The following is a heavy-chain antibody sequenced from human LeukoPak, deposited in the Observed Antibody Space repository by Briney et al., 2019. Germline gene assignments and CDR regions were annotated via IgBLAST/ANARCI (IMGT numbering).Heavy chain of an antibody. J-gene: IGHJ4*02. Sequence: GGSLRLSCAASGFMFRTYTMSWVRQAPGKGLEWVSSISSSSSHVYYKDSLKGRFTISRDNAKNSLFLQMNSLRAEDTAVYYCAREHDFWTGYYTDYWGQGTLVTVSS. CDR3: AREHDFWTGYYTDY. D-gene: IGHD3/OR15-3a*01. CDR1: GFMFRTYT. V-gene: IGHV3-21*01. CDR2: ISSSSSHV.